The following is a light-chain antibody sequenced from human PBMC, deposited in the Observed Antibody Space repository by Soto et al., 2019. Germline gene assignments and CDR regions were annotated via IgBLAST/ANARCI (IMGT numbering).Light chain of an antibody. CDR1: QSVSSTY. J-gene: IGKJ1*01. CDR2: GAS. CDR3: QEYNTWPWT. Sequence: EIVLTQSPGTLSLFLGERATLSCRASQSVSSTYFAWYRQKPGQSPSLLIYGASTRATGIPARFTGSGSGTEFILTITSLQSEDSAVYYCQEYNTWPWTFGQGTKVEFK. V-gene: IGKV3-15*01.